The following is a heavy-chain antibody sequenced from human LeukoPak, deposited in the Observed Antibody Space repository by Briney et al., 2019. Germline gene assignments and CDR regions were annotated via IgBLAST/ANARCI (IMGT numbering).Heavy chain of an antibody. Sequence: GGSLRLSCAASGFTFSNYAMHWVRQAPGKGLEWVALISYEGNNKYHADSVKGRFTISRDNPKNTLYLQMNSLRTEETAVYYCARGGDYGSGSFRWRHFDYWGQGTLVTVSS. CDR1: GFTFSNYA. J-gene: IGHJ4*02. CDR3: ARGGDYGSGSFRWRHFDY. D-gene: IGHD3-10*01. V-gene: IGHV3-30-3*01. CDR2: ISYEGNNK.